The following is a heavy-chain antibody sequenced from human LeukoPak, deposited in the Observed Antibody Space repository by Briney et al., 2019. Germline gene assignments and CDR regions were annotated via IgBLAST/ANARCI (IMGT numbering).Heavy chain of an antibody. CDR3: TAGSGYSDFDY. V-gene: IGHV3-15*01. Sequence: GGSLRLSCAVSGFTFSDAWMSWVRQAPGKGLEWVGRVKRKTDGGTTDYAAPVKGRFTISGDDSKNTLYLQMNSLKTGDTAVYYCTAGSGYSDFDYWGQGTLVIVFS. CDR2: VKRKTDGGTT. J-gene: IGHJ4*02. CDR1: GFTFSDAW. D-gene: IGHD3-22*01.